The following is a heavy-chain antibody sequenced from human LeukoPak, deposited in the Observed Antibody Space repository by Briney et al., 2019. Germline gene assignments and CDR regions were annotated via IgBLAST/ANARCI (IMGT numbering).Heavy chain of an antibody. CDR1: GGSISSYY. V-gene: IGHV4-4*07. CDR3: ARAVNLEGFDWLLDYYYMDV. D-gene: IGHD3-9*01. CDR2: IYTSGST. J-gene: IGHJ6*03. Sequence: SETLSLTCTVSGGSISSYYWSWIRQPAGKGLEWIGRIYTSGSTNYNPSLKSRVTMSVDTSKNQFSLKLSSVTAADTAVYYCARAVNLEGFDWLLDYYYMDVWGKGTTVTISS.